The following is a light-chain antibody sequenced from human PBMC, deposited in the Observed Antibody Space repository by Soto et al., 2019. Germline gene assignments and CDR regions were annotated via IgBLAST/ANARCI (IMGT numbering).Light chain of an antibody. J-gene: IGKJ1*01. CDR3: QHYSGDRAT. CDR1: QSINKW. CDR2: EVS. Sequence: DILLTQSPSTLSASVGDRVTISCRASQSINKWLAWYQHKPGKAPNLLIYEVSTLHSGVPSRFSGSGSGTDFTLIISSLRPDDFATYYCQHYSGDRATFGQGTKVEI. V-gene: IGKV1-5*03.